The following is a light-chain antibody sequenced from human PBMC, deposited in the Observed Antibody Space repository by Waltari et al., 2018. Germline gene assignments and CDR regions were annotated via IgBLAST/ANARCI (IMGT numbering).Light chain of an antibody. V-gene: IGLV1-40*01. CDR2: GNN. CDR1: FSNIGTSYD. Sequence: QSVLTQPPSVSGAPGQPLTLSCTGSFSNIGTSYDVHWYRQVPGTAPKLLIYGNNNRPSGVPDRVSGSKSGTSASLAITGLQAEDEADYFCQSYDNSLNAVIFGGGTKLTVL. J-gene: IGLJ2*01. CDR3: QSYDNSLNAVI.